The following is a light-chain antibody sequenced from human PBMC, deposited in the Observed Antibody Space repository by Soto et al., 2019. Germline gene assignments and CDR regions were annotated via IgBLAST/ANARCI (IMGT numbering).Light chain of an antibody. J-gene: IGKJ5*01. CDR2: GAS. CDR1: QSVSSN. CDR3: QHYNNCPIT. Sequence: EIVMTQSPATLSVSPGEGATLSCRASQSVSSNLAWYQQKPGQAPRLLIQGASTRATGIPARFSGSGSGTEFTLTISSLQSEDFAVYYCQHYNNCPITFGQGTRLEI. V-gene: IGKV3-15*01.